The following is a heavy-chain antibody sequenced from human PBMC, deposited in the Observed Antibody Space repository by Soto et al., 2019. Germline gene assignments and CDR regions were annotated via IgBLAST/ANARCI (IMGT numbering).Heavy chain of an antibody. J-gene: IGHJ4*02. V-gene: IGHV3-30*18. Sequence: QVQLVESGGGVVQPGRSLRLSCAASGFTFSSYGMHWVRQAPGKGLEWVAVISYDGSNKYYADSVKGRFTISRDNSKNALSLQMNSLRAEDTAVYYCAKGADSSGYYNFDYWGQGTLVTVSS. CDR1: GFTFSSYG. CDR3: AKGADSSGYYNFDY. D-gene: IGHD3-22*01. CDR2: ISYDGSNK.